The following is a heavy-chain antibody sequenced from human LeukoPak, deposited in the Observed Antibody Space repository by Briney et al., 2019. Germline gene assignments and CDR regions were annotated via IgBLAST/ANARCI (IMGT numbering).Heavy chain of an antibody. Sequence: ASVKVSCKVSGYTLTELSMHWVRQAPGKGLEWMAGFDPEDGETIYAQKFQGRVTMTGDTSTDTAYMELSSLRSEDTAVYYCATASGNGDYVLHPFDYWGQGTLVTVSS. CDR2: FDPEDGET. V-gene: IGHV1-24*01. CDR3: ATASGNGDYVLHPFDY. J-gene: IGHJ4*02. CDR1: GYTLTELS. D-gene: IGHD4-17*01.